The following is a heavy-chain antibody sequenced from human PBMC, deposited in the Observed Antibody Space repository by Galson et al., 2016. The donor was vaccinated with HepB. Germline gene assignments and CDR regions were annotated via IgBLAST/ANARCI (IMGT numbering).Heavy chain of an antibody. D-gene: IGHD1-7*01. V-gene: IGHV3-11*01. CDR2: ITGGSKTI. CDR1: SFTFSNYY. J-gene: IGHJ4*02. Sequence: SLRLSCAASSFTFSNYYMSWIRQAPGKGLEWVAYITGGSKTIFYADSVKGRFTISRDNAKSSLYLQMNRLRGEDTAMYYCAREAWNYSLDWGRGTLVTVSS. CDR3: AREAWNYSLD.